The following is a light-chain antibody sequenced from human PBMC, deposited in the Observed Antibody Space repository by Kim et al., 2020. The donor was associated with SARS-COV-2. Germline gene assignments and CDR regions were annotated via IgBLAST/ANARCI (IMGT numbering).Light chain of an antibody. CDR2: GRN. CDR1: SLRSYY. CDR3: QSRDSGGDVV. V-gene: IGLV3-19*01. Sequence: SSELTQDPAVSVALGQTVRITCQGDSLRSYYATWYQQKPRQAPVLVIYGRNNRPSGIPDRFSGSASGNTASLTISGAQAEDEAEFYCQSRDSGGDVVFGG. J-gene: IGLJ2*01.